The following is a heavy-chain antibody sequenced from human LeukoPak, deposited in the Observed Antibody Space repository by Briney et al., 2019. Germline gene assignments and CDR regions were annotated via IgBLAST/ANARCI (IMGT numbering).Heavy chain of an antibody. J-gene: IGHJ4*02. CDR2: INHSGST. CDR1: GGSFRGYN. Sequence: PSETLSLACAVYGGSFRGYNWSWIRQPPGKALEWIGEINHSGSTNHNPSLRSRVIISIDTSKNQFSLKLRSVTAADTAVYYCARPIDCSATTCSSPFDYWGQGSLVTVSA. V-gene: IGHV4-34*01. D-gene: IGHD2-2*01. CDR3: ARPIDCSATTCSSPFDY.